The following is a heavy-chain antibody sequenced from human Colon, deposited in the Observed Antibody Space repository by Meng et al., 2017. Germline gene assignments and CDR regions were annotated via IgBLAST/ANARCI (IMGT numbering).Heavy chain of an antibody. J-gene: IGHJ5*02. CDR3: ARISERMYRTGDP. CDR1: GYTFANYD. V-gene: IGHV1-8*01. D-gene: IGHD3/OR15-3a*01. CDR2: MNPKSGDT. Sequence: QVQLVQSGAEVKKPGASVTVSCKTSGYTFANYDIKWVRQAPGQGLEWMGWMNPKSGDTGYAQRFQGRITMTWDTSISTAYLELSGLTYEDTAIYHCARISERMYRTGDPWGQGTLVTVSS.